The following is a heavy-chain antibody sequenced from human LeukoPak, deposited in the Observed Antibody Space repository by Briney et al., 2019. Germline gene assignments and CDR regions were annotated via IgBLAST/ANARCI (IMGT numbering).Heavy chain of an antibody. D-gene: IGHD3-22*01. CDR2: IDRNGDST. CDR3: ARQYYDKPSGAFDY. J-gene: IGHJ4*02. CDR1: GFTFDDYG. V-gene: IGHV3-20*04. Sequence: PGGSLRLSCAASGFTFDDYGMSWVRQAPGKGLEWFSGIDRNGDSTGYADSVEGRFTISRDNSKNTLYLQMNNLRAEDTAVYYCARQYYDKPSGAFDYWGQGTLVTVSS.